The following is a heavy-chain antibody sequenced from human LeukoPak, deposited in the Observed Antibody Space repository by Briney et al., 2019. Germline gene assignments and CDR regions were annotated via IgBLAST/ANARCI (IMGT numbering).Heavy chain of an antibody. D-gene: IGHD3-22*01. CDR2: IWYDGSNK. CDR3: ARAPYYYDSSGFVI. CDR1: GFTFSSYG. Sequence: GGSLRLSCAASGFTFSSYGMHWVRQAPDKGLEWVAVIWYDGSNKYYADSVKGRFTISRDNAKNTLYLQMNSLRAEDTAVYYCARAPYYYDSSGFVIWGQGTMVTVSS. V-gene: IGHV3-33*01. J-gene: IGHJ3*02.